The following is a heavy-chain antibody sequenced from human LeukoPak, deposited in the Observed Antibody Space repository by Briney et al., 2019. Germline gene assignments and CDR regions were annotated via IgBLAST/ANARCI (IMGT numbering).Heavy chain of an antibody. V-gene: IGHV4-34*01. D-gene: IGHD4-23*01. CDR2: INHSGST. CDR1: GGSFSGYY. J-gene: IGHJ4*02. CDR3: AKDLINGGY. Sequence: PSETLSLTCAVYGGSFSGYYWSWIRQPPGKGLEWIGEINHSGSTNYNPSLKSRVTISVDTSKNQFSLKLSSVTAADTAVYYCAKDLINGGYWGQGTLVTVSS.